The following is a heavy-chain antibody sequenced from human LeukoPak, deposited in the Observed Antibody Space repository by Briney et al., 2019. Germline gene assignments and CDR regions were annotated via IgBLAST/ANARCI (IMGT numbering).Heavy chain of an antibody. D-gene: IGHD1-26*01. CDR1: GGSFSGYY. CDR2: INHSGST. Sequence: SETLSLTCAVYGGSFSGYYWSWIRQPPGKGLEWIGEINHSGSTNYNPSLKSRVTVSVDTSKNQFSLKLSSVTAADTAVYYCARGARRYSGSYLFDYWGQGTLVTVSS. CDR3: ARGARRYSGSYLFDY. V-gene: IGHV4-34*01. J-gene: IGHJ4*02.